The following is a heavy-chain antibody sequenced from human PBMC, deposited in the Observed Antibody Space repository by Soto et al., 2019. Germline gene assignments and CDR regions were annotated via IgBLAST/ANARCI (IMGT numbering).Heavy chain of an antibody. CDR1: GYTFTGHY. D-gene: IGHD1-26*01. CDR2: IGPESGAT. J-gene: IGHJ4*02. Sequence: ASVKVSCKTSGYTFTGHYIHWVRQAPEQGPEWMGEIGPESGATRYAQKFRGRVTTTRDTSITTVYMELNNLSPDDTAVYYCGRGRSGQIVVFYWGQGTPVTVSS. CDR3: GRGRSGQIVVFY. V-gene: IGHV1-2*02.